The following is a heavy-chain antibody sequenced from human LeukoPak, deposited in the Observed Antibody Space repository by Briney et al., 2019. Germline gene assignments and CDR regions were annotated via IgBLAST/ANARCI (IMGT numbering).Heavy chain of an antibody. D-gene: IGHD2-21*02. CDR1: GFTFSNCA. CDR2: ISGSGDNT. V-gene: IGHV3-23*01. Sequence: GGSLRLSCAASGFTFSNCAMSWVRQAPGKGLEWVSAISGSGDNTYYADSVKGRFTVSRDNSKNTLYVQMKSLRAEDTAVYYCAKDFVVVPGNVNYFDYWGQGTLVTVSS. J-gene: IGHJ4*02. CDR3: AKDFVVVPGNVNYFDY.